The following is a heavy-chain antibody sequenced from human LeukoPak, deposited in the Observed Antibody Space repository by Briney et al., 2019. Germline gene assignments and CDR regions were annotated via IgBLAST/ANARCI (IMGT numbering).Heavy chain of an antibody. V-gene: IGHV2-5*02. D-gene: IGHD3-10*01. CDR2: IYWDDDK. CDR1: GFSLSTSGVG. J-gene: IGHJ5*02. CDR3: AHRPQPPRGSGSYYSWFDP. Sequence: SGPTLAHPTQTLTLTCTFSGFSLSTSGVGVGWIRQPPGKALEWLALIYWDDDKRYSPSLKSRLTITKDTSKNQVVLTMTNMDPVDTATYYCAHRPQPPRGSGSYYSWFDPWGQGTLVTVSS.